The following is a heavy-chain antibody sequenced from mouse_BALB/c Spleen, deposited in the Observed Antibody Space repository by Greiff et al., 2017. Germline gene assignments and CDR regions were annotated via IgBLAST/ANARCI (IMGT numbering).Heavy chain of an antibody. D-gene: IGHD3-2*01. J-gene: IGHJ4*01. Sequence: VQLQQSGAELVRPGTSVKVSCKASGYAFTNYLIEWVKQRPGQGLEWIGMINPGSGGTNYNEKFKGKATLTADKSSSTAYMQLSSLTSDDSAVYFCAQTARATRAMDYWGQGTSVTVSS. CDR1: GYAFTNYL. CDR3: AQTARATRAMDY. V-gene: IGHV1-54*01. CDR2: INPGSGGT.